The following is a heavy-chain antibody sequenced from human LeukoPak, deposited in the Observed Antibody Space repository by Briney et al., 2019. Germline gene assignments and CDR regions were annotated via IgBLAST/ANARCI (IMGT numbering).Heavy chain of an antibody. D-gene: IGHD3-10*01. CDR2: INPSGGST. J-gene: IGHJ6*03. V-gene: IGHV1-46*01. CDR1: GYTFTSYY. Sequence: ASVKVSCKASGYTFTSYYMHWVRQAPGQGLEWMGIINPSGGSTSYAQKLQGRVTTTTDTSTSTAYMELRSLRSDDTAVYYCARDLHRVVVRGVPHYRNYMDVWGKGTTVTISS. CDR3: ARDLHRVVVRGVPHYRNYMDV.